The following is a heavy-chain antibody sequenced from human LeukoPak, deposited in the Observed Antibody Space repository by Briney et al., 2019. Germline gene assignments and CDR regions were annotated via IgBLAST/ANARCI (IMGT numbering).Heavy chain of an antibody. D-gene: IGHD4-17*01. Sequence: ASVKVSCKASGGTFISYAISWVRQAPGQGLEWMGRIIPIFGTANYAQKFQGRVTITTDESTSTAYMELSSLRSEDTAVYYCASLATVTRGAYYFDYWGQGTLVTVSS. CDR2: IIPIFGTA. V-gene: IGHV1-69*05. CDR3: ASLATVTRGAYYFDY. J-gene: IGHJ4*02. CDR1: GGTFISYA.